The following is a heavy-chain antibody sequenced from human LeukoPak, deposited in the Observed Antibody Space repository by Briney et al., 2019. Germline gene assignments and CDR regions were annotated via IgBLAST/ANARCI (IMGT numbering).Heavy chain of an antibody. J-gene: IGHJ6*02. CDR1: GGSTSGYY. CDR3: ARAHSGSYYHHYYGMDV. CDR2: IYYSGST. V-gene: IGHV4-59*01. D-gene: IGHD1-26*01. Sequence: SETLSLTCTVSGGSTSGYYWSWIRQPPGKGLEWIGYIYYSGSTNYNTSLKSRVTISVDTSKNQFSLKLSSVPAADTAVYYCARAHSGSYYHHYYGMDVWGQGTTVTVSS.